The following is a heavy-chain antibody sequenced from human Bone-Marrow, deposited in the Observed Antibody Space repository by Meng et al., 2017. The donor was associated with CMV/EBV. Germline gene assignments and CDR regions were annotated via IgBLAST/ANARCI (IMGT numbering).Heavy chain of an antibody. Sequence: GESLKISCAASGFTFSSYGMHWVRQAPGKGLEWVSAISGSGGSTYYADSVKGRFTISRDNSKNTLYLQMNSLRAEDTAVYYCAKDLSVNQIEWLWGAESDYWGQGTLVTVSS. V-gene: IGHV3-23*01. CDR1: GFTFSSYG. CDR2: ISGSGGST. CDR3: AKDLSVNQIEWLWGAESDY. J-gene: IGHJ4*02. D-gene: IGHD3-3*01.